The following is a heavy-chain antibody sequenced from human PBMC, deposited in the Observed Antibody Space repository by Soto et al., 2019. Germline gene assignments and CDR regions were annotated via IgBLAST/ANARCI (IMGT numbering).Heavy chain of an antibody. D-gene: IGHD6-19*01. CDR1: GGTFSSYA. Sequence: QVQLVQSGAEVKKPGSSVKVSCKASGGTFSSYAISWVRQAPGQGLEWMGGIIPIFGTANYAQKFQGRVKITADKSTRTAYMELSSLRSEDTAVYYCARGRSVTRAVAGHYYYYGMDVWGQGTTVTVSS. CDR2: IIPIFGTA. J-gene: IGHJ6*02. CDR3: ARGRSVTRAVAGHYYYYGMDV. V-gene: IGHV1-69*06.